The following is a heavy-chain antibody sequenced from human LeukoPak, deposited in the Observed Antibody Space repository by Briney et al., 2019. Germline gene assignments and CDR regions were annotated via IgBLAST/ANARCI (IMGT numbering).Heavy chain of an antibody. CDR2: INPISGGT. Sequence: ASVKVSCKASGYTFTDYYMHWVRQAPGQGLEWMGWINPISGGTNYAQKFQGRVTMTGDTSISTAYMELSRLRSDDTAVYYCARWAASNWGYFYFGFWGQGTLVTVSS. D-gene: IGHD7-27*01. V-gene: IGHV1-2*02. J-gene: IGHJ4*02. CDR3: ARWAASNWGYFYFGF. CDR1: GYTFTDYY.